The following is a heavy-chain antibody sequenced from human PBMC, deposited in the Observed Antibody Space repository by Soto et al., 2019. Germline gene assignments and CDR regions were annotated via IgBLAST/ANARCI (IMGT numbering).Heavy chain of an antibody. Sequence: ASVKVSCKASGYTFTRYGISWVRQAPGQGLEWMGWISAYNGNTNYAQKLQGRVTMTTDTSTSTAYMELRSLRSDDTAVYYCARDCSGGSCPDYWGQGTLVTVSS. CDR3: ARDCSGGSCPDY. D-gene: IGHD2-15*01. J-gene: IGHJ4*02. CDR2: ISAYNGNT. V-gene: IGHV1-18*01. CDR1: GYTFTRYG.